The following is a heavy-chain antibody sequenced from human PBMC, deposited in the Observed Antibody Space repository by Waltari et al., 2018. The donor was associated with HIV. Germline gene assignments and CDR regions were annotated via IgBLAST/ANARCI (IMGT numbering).Heavy chain of an antibody. Sequence: QLQLQESGSGLVKPSQTLSLTCAVSGGSISSGGYSWTWIRQPPGKGLEWIGYISQSGTTYYNPSHQSLVTISLARSMTQFSLNLRSVTAADTAVYYCARDRLSVTTRGGYYYGLDVWGQGTTVTVSS. V-gene: IGHV4-30-2*01. CDR2: ISQSGTT. CDR3: ARDRLSVTTRGGYYYGLDV. D-gene: IGHD4-17*01. J-gene: IGHJ6*02. CDR1: GGSISSGGYS.